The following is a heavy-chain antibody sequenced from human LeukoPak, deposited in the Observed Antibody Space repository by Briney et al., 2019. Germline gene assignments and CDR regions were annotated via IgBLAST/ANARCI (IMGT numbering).Heavy chain of an antibody. J-gene: IGHJ5*02. V-gene: IGHV3-69-1*01. CDR2: IYVFCSNTVI. CDR1: GFTFSDSE. CDR3: DFRGT. D-gene: IGHD3-10*01. Sequence: GGSLRLSCAVCGFTFSDSEINWLRQASGKGPEWVSSIYVFCSNTVIHYVDSVKGLFTISRDSVKNLVYLQMDRLTVDDTAVYYSDFRGTWGPGTRVTVSS.